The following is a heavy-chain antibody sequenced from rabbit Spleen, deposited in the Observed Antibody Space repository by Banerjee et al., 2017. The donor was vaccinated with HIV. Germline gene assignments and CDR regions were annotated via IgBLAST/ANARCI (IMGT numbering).Heavy chain of an antibody. CDR2: INTATGKG. V-gene: IGHV1S40*01. D-gene: IGHD4-2*01. Sequence: QSLEESAGDLVKPAASLTLTCKASAFTISSTYWICWVRQAPGKGLEWIGCINTATGKGVWASGGIGRFTISTTTSTTETLQMTSLAAADTATYFDAGDTGAGRGVADWDLWGQGTLVTVS. CDR1: AFTISSTYW. CDR3: AGDTGAGRGVADWDL. J-gene: IGHJ3*01.